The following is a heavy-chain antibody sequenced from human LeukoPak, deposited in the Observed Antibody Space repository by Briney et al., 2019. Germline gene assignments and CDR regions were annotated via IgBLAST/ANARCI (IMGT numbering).Heavy chain of an antibody. CDR1: GFTFSSYE. J-gene: IGHJ4*02. V-gene: IGHV3-48*03. CDR3: ARTRGQFDY. D-gene: IGHD5-12*01. CDR2: ISSSGSTI. Sequence: GGSLRLSCAASGFTFSSYEMNWVRQAPGKGLEWVSYISSSGSTIYYADSVKGRFTISRDNAKNSLYLQMSSLRAEDTAVYYCARTRGQFDYWGQGTLVTVSS.